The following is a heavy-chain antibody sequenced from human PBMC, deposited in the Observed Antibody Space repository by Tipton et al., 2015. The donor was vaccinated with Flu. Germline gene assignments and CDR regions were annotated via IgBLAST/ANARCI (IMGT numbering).Heavy chain of an antibody. CDR3: ARDPSLGMPDYFDS. CDR2: LHHTGNT. CDR1: GYPIASDYL. D-gene: IGHD2-2*01. J-gene: IGHJ4*02. Sequence: TLSLTCSVSGYPIASDYLWGWIRQSPGKGLEWIGNLHHTGNTYYNPSLRSRVTILVDRSKNQFSLKLSSVTAADTAVYYCARDPSLGMPDYFDSWGQEILVTASS. V-gene: IGHV4-38-2*02.